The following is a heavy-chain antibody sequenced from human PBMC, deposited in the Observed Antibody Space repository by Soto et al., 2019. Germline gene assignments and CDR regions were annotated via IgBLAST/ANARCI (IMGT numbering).Heavy chain of an antibody. CDR1: GYTFTSYY. V-gene: IGHV1-46*01. J-gene: IGHJ6*02. D-gene: IGHD1-7*01. CDR3: AASRNYETTKTYGMDV. CDR2: INPSGGST. Sequence: QVQLVQSGAEVKKPEASVKVSCKASGYTFTSYYMHWVRQAPGQGLEWMGIINPSGGSTSYAQKFQGRVTMTRDTSTSTVYMELSSLRSEDTAVYYCAASRNYETTKTYGMDVWGQGTTVTVSS.